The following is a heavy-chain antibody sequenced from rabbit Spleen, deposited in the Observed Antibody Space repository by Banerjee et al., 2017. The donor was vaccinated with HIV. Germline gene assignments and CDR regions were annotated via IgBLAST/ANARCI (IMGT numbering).Heavy chain of an antibody. CDR3: ARDLAGIIGWNFYL. J-gene: IGHJ4*01. D-gene: IGHD4-1*01. V-gene: IGHV1S43*01. CDR2: IDPIFGNT. CDR1: GVSFSGSSY. Sequence: QEQLVESGGGLVKPGASLTLTCIASGVSFSGSSYMCWVRQAPGKGLEWIGYIDPIFGNTYYANWVNGRFTISSHNAQNTLYLQLSSLTAADTATYFCARDLAGIIGWNFYLWGPGTLVTVS.